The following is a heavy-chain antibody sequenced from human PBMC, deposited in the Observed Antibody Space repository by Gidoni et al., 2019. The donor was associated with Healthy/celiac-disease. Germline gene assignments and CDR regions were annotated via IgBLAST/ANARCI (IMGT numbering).Heavy chain of an antibody. CDR3: ARDLGGYSGYDWSDLDY. CDR2: INSDGSST. V-gene: IGHV3-74*01. J-gene: IGHJ4*02. D-gene: IGHD5-12*01. CDR1: GFPFSGYW. Sequence: EVQLVESGGGLVQPGGSLRLSCAAAGFPFSGYWMHWVRQAPGKGLVWVSRINSDGSSTSYADSVKGRFTISRDNAKNTLYLQMNSLRAEDTAVYYCARDLGGYSGYDWSDLDYWGQGTLVTVSS.